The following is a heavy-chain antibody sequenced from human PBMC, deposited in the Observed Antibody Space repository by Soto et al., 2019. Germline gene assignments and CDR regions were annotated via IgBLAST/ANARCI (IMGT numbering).Heavy chain of an antibody. CDR3: ARAGCSGGSCPYYFDY. CDR1: GFTVSSNY. V-gene: IGHV3-53*04. CDR2: IYSGGST. Sequence: EVQLVESGGGLVQHGGSLRLSCAASGFTVSSNYMSWVRQAPGKGLEWVSVIYSGGSTYYADSVKGRFTISRHNSKNTLYLQMNSLRAEDTAVYYCARAGCSGGSCPYYFDYWGQGTLVTVSS. J-gene: IGHJ4*02. D-gene: IGHD2-15*01.